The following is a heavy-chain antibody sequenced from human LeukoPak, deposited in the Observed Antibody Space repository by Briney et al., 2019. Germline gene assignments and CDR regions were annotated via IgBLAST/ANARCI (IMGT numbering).Heavy chain of an antibody. CDR1: GGSISSYY. CDR2: IYYSGST. V-gene: IGHV4-59*08. J-gene: IGHJ6*03. Sequence: PSETLSLTCTVSGGSISSYYWSWIRQPPGKGLEWIGYIYYSGSTYYNPSLKSRVTIAVDTSKNQVSLKVTSVTAADTAVYYCARVGATYPHYYMDVWGKGTTVTVAS. CDR3: ARVGATYPHYYMDV. D-gene: IGHD3-16*01.